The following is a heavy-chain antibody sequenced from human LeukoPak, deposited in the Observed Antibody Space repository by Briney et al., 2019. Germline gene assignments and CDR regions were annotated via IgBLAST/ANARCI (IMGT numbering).Heavy chain of an antibody. Sequence: QPGGSLRLSCAASGFTFSSYTMNWVRQPPGKGLEWVSNIGTSNTTIYYADSVKGRFTISRDNAKNSLYLQMNSLRADDTAVYYCARFAAGGSYYYYMDVWGKGTTVTVSS. CDR1: GFTFSSYT. V-gene: IGHV3-48*01. CDR2: IGTSNTTI. D-gene: IGHD6-25*01. CDR3: ARFAAGGSYYYYMDV. J-gene: IGHJ6*03.